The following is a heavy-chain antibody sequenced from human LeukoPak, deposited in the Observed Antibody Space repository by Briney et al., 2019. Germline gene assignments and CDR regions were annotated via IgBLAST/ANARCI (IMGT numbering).Heavy chain of an antibody. J-gene: IGHJ5*02. Sequence: SETLSLTCTVSGGTVSSGGYNWIWMPPPPGKELEWVGYSYYSGSTNYNPSLKSRVTISVDTSKNQFSLKLSSVAAADTAVYYCASMPGSGSYYDPQNWFDPWGQGTLVTVSS. CDR1: GGTVSSGGYN. D-gene: IGHD3-10*01. V-gene: IGHV4-61*08. CDR3: ASMPGSGSYYDPQNWFDP. CDR2: SYYSGST.